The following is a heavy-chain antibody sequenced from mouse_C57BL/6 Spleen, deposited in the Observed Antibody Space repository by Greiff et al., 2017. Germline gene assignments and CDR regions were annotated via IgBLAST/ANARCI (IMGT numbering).Heavy chain of an antibody. CDR1: GFTFSDYG. V-gene: IGHV5-17*01. J-gene: IGHJ4*01. Sequence: EVKLVESGGGLVKPGGSLKLSCAASGFTFSDYGMHWVRQAPEKGLEWVAYISSGSSTIYYADTVKGRFTISRDNAKNTLFLQMTSLRSEDTAMYYCARDLYDYDDYYAMDYWGQGTSVTVSS. D-gene: IGHD2-4*01. CDR3: ARDLYDYDDYYAMDY. CDR2: ISSGSSTI.